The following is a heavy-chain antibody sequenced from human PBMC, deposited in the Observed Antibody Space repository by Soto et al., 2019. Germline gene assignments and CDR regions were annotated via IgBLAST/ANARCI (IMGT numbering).Heavy chain of an antibody. CDR2: IYYSGAT. J-gene: IGHJ5*02. Sequence: QVQLQESGPGLVKPSETLSLTCSVSGDSINSGGHFWTWIRQKSGKGLEWIGYIYYSGATYYNPSLKTRASISIDKSKSHCSLRLNSVTAADTAVYYCATTNGAYSYDTSSWGQGTLVTVSS. CDR1: GDSINSGGHF. D-gene: IGHD3-22*01. CDR3: ATTNGAYSYDTSS. V-gene: IGHV4-31*03.